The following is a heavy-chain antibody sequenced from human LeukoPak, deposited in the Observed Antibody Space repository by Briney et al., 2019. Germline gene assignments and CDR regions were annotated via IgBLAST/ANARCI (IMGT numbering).Heavy chain of an antibody. J-gene: IGHJ3*01. CDR3: ARGGSQPYNL. CDR1: GGSISSGGYY. D-gene: IGHD3-10*01. V-gene: IGHV4-31*03. CDR2: IYYSGST. Sequence: TLSLTCTVSGGSISSGGYYWSWIRQHPGKGLEWIGHIYYSGSTYYNPSLKSRVTISVDTSNNQFSLKLSSVTAADTAVYYCARGGSQPYNLWGQGTMVTVSS.